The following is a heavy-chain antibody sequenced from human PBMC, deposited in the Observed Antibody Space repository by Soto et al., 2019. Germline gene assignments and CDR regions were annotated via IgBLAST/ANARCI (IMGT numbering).Heavy chain of an antibody. D-gene: IGHD4-17*01. CDR1: GGSISSYY. Sequence: SETLSLTCTASGGSISSYYWSWIRQPPGKGLEWIGYIYYSGSTNYNPSLKSRVTISVDTSKNQFSLKLSSVTAADTAVYYCARRYGVYFDYWGQGTLVTVSS. CDR3: ARRYGVYFDY. CDR2: IYYSGST. V-gene: IGHV4-59*08. J-gene: IGHJ4*02.